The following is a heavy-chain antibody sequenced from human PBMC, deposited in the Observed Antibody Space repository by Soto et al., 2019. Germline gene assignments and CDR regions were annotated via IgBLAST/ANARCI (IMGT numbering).Heavy chain of an antibody. J-gene: IGHJ6*02. D-gene: IGHD6-13*01. CDR1: GGSISTYY. CDR2: SFPSGST. CDR3: AGKFDSSSWYVLSQKIGGYGMAV. Sequence: KPSETLSLTCTVSGGSISTYYCSWIRQAPGRGLEWIGYSFPSGSTKYNPSLKSRATISVDTAKNQFSLKLSSVTAADTAVYYCAGKFDSSSWYVLSQKIGGYGMAVWGQGTTVTVSS. V-gene: IGHV4-59*01.